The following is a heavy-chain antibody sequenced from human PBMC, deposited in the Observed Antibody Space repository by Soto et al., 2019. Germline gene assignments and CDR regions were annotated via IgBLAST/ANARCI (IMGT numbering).Heavy chain of an antibody. CDR1: GGSISSYY. D-gene: IGHD6-13*01. CDR3: ARSYSSSWYFDY. V-gene: IGHV4-59*01. Sequence: SETLSLTCTVSGGSISSYYWSWIRQPPGKGLEWIGYIYYSGSTNYNPSLKSRVTISVYTSKNQFSLKLSSVTAADTAVYYCARSYSSSWYFDYWGQGTLVTVSS. J-gene: IGHJ4*02. CDR2: IYYSGST.